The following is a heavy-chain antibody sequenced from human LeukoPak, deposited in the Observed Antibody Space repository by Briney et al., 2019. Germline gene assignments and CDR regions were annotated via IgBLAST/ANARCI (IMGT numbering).Heavy chain of an antibody. CDR2: ISYDGSNK. V-gene: IGHV3-30*18. J-gene: IGHJ6*03. D-gene: IGHD2-15*01. CDR3: AKDATYCSGGSCSFYYYYMDV. Sequence: PGGSLRLSCAASGFTFSIYGMHWVRQAPGKGLEWVAVISYDGSNKYYADSVKGRFTISRDNSKNTLYLQMNSLRAEDTAVYYCAKDATYCSGGSCSFYYYYMDVWGKATTVTVSS. CDR1: GFTFSIYG.